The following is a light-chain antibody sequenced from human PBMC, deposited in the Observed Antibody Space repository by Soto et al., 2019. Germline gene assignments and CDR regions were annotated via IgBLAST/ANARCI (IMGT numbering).Light chain of an antibody. CDR3: HVWDSSSDHYV. CDR1: NIGGKS. V-gene: IGLV3-21*02. CDR2: DDS. J-gene: IGLJ1*01. Sequence: SYELTQPPSLSVAPGQTARITCGGNNIGGKSVHWYQQKPGQAPVLVVYDDSDRPSGIPDRFSGSNSGDTATLTIRRVEAGDEADYYCHVWDSSSDHYVFGTGTRSPS.